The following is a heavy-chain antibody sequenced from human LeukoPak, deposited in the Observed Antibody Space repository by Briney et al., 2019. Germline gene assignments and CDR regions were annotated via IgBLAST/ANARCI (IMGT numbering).Heavy chain of an antibody. CDR1: GLTFSNAW. J-gene: IGHJ4*02. Sequence: PGGSLRLSCAASGLTFSNAWMSWVRQAPGKGLEWVGRIKRKSDGGTTDYAAPVKGRFTISRDDSKNTLYLQMNSLRAEDTAVYYCAKDFGGSGSYHCPFDYWGQGRLVTVSS. V-gene: IGHV3-15*01. CDR3: AKDFGGSGSYHCPFDY. CDR2: IKRKSDGGTT. D-gene: IGHD3-10*01.